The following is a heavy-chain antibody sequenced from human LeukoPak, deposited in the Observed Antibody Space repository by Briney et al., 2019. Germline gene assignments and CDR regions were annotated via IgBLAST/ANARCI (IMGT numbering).Heavy chain of an antibody. J-gene: IGHJ4*02. CDR1: GGSMTSGDYY. Sequence: SETLSLTCTVSGGSMTSGDYYWGWIRQSPGTGLQWIGTSYQGASLKSRVTISLDTSKNQFSLKLSSVTAADTAVYYCARVGEYGDYVGIDYWGQGTLVTVSS. CDR2: S. CDR3: ARVGEYGDYVGIDY. D-gene: IGHD4-17*01. V-gene: IGHV4-61*08.